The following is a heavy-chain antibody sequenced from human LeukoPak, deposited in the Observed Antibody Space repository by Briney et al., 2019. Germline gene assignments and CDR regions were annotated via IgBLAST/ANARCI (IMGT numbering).Heavy chain of an antibody. CDR3: ARDSGRVGCSSTSRPLEY. V-gene: IGHV3-30*01. CDR2: ISYDGSNK. Sequence: GGSLRLSCAASGFTFSSYAMHWVRQAPGKGLEWVAVISYDGSNKYYADSVKGRFTISRDNSKNTLYLQMNSLRAEDTAVYYCARDSGRVGCSSTSRPLEYWGQGTLVTVSS. J-gene: IGHJ4*02. D-gene: IGHD2-2*01. CDR1: GFTFSSYA.